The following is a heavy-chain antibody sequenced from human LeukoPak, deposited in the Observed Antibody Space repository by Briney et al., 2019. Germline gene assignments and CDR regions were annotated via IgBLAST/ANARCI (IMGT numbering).Heavy chain of an antibody. J-gene: IGHJ5*02. Sequence: ASVKVSCKASGYTFTGYYMHWVRQAPGQGLEWMGWINPNSGGTNYAQKFQGRVTMTRDTPISTAYMELSRLRSDDTAVYYCARASGWYLIGSNWFDPWGQGTLVTVSS. V-gene: IGHV1-2*02. CDR2: INPNSGGT. D-gene: IGHD6-19*01. CDR3: ARASGWYLIGSNWFDP. CDR1: GYTFTGYY.